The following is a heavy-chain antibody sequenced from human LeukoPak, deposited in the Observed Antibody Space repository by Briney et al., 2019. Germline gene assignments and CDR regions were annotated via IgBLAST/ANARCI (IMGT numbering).Heavy chain of an antibody. D-gene: IGHD3/OR15-3a*01. CDR1: GGSISSGSYY. V-gene: IGHV4-61*02. CDR2: IYTSGTT. CDR3: ARAHRMDNFDY. Sequence: SETLSLTCTVSGGSISSGSYYWSWIRQPAGKGLEWIGRIYTSGTTNYNPSLKSRVTISVDTSKNQFSLKLSSVTAADTAVYYSARAHRMDNFDYWGQGTLVTVSS. J-gene: IGHJ4*02.